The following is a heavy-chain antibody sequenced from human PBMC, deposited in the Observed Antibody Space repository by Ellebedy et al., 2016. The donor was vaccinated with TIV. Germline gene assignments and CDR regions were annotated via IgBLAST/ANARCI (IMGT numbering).Heavy chain of an antibody. CDR1: GYTFTNYG. CDR3: ARDTSSSADY. CDR2: LSGYTGDT. V-gene: IGHV1-18*04. J-gene: IGHJ4*02. D-gene: IGHD6-6*01. Sequence: AASVKVSCKTSGYTFTNYGMHWLRQAPGQGPEWMGWLSGYTGDTHYAQKVQGRVSMITDTSTSTGYLELRSLRSDDTAVYYCARDTSSSADYWGQGTLVTVSS.